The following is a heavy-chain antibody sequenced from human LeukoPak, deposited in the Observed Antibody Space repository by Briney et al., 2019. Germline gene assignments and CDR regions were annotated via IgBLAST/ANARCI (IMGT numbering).Heavy chain of an antibody. CDR1: GFSFSGSW. CDR2: ISGSGGST. Sequence: GGSLRLSCAASGFSFSGSWMTWVRQAPGKGLEWVSAISGSGGSTYYADSVKGRFTISRDNSKNTLYLQMNSLRAEDTAVYYCAKDKAGVVPAATHFDFWGQGTLVTVSS. V-gene: IGHV3-23*01. CDR3: AKDKAGVVPAATHFDF. J-gene: IGHJ4*02. D-gene: IGHD2-2*01.